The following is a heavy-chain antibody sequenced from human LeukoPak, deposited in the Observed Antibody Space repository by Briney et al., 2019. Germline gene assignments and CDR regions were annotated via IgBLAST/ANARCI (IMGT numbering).Heavy chain of an antibody. V-gene: IGHV4-31*03. CDR2: VFYSGGS. CDR3: ARGLPYCGGDCPYYFDY. J-gene: IGHJ4*02. Sequence: SETLSLTCTVSGGSISSGGYYWSWIRQHPEKGLEWIGYVFYSGGSYYNPSLKSRLTISVDTSKNQFSLRLSSVTAADTAVYYCARGLPYCGGDCPYYFDYWGQGTLVTVSS. D-gene: IGHD2-21*02. CDR1: GGSISSGGYY.